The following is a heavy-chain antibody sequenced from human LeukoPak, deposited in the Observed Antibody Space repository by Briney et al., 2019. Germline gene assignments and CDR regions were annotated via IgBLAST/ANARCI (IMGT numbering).Heavy chain of an antibody. CDR3: ARDPGVGATGFDY. Sequence: ASVKVSCKASGYTFTSYGISWVRQAPGQGLEWMGWISAYNGNTNYAQKLQGRVTMTTDTSTSVVYMELRSLRSDDTAVYYCARDPGVGATGFDYWGQGTLVTVSS. CDR1: GYTFTSYG. CDR2: ISAYNGNT. J-gene: IGHJ4*02. D-gene: IGHD1-26*01. V-gene: IGHV1-18*01.